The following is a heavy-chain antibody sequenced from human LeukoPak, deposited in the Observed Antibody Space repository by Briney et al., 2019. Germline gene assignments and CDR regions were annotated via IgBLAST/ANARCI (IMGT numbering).Heavy chain of an antibody. Sequence: GGSLRLSCAASGFTFSSYLMSGVREAPGKGREWGANIKQDGSEKYYVDSVKGRFTVSRDNAKNSLYLQMNSLRAEDTAVYSCARPYCSSTTCSSFDPWGQGTLVTVSS. CDR3: ARPYCSSTTCSSFDP. V-gene: IGHV3-7*01. J-gene: IGHJ5*02. CDR1: GFTFSSYL. D-gene: IGHD2-2*01. CDR2: IKQDGSEK.